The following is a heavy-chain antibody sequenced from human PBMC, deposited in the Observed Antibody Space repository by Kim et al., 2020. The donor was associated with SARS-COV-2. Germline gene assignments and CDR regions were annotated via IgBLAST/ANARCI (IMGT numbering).Heavy chain of an antibody. Sequence: YADSVKGRVIISRDNSKNTLSLQMRSLRAEDTAIYYCVRGGIYRSSSLDYWGQGTLVTVSS. J-gene: IGHJ4*02. CDR3: VRGGIYRSSSLDY. V-gene: IGHV3-64D*09. D-gene: IGHD6-6*01.